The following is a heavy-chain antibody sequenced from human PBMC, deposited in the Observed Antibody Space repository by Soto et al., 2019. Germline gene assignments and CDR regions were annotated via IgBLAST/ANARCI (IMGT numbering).Heavy chain of an antibody. CDR3: ARSPPGIAAAGTFGY. D-gene: IGHD6-13*01. Sequence: QLQLQESGPGLVKPSETLSLTCTVSGGSISSSSYYWGWIRQPPGKGLEWIGSIYYSGSTYYNPSLKSRVTISVDTSKNQFSLKLSSVTAADTAVYYCARSPPGIAAAGTFGYWGQGTLVTVSS. V-gene: IGHV4-39*01. CDR2: IYYSGST. J-gene: IGHJ4*02. CDR1: GGSISSSSYY.